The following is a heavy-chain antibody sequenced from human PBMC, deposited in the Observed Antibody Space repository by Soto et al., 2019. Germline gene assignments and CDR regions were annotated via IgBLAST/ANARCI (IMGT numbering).Heavy chain of an antibody. CDR1: GFTFSSYW. V-gene: IGHV3-74*01. J-gene: IGHJ3*02. CDR3: ARGGDYYDSAGAFDI. D-gene: IGHD3-22*01. CDR2: INSDGSST. Sequence: PGGSLRLSCAASGFTFSSYWMHWVRQAPGKGLVWVSRINSDGSSTTYADSVKGRFTISRDNARNTLYLQINSLRAEDTAVYYCARGGDYYDSAGAFDIWGQGXMVTV.